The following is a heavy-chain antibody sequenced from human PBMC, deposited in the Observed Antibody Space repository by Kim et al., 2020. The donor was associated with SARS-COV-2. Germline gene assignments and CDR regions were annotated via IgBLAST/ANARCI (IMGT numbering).Heavy chain of an antibody. D-gene: IGHD3-10*01. CDR2: ISWNSGSI. CDR1: GFTFDDYA. CDR3: AKDYGSGSYYNAQIYYGMDL. V-gene: IGHV3-9*01. Sequence: GGSLRLSCAASGFTFDDYAMHWVRQAPGKGLEWVSGISWNSGSIGYADSVKGRFTISRDNAKNSLYLQMNSLRAEDTAVYYCAKDYGSGSYYNAQIYYGMDLWGQGTPVTVSS. J-gene: IGHJ6*02.